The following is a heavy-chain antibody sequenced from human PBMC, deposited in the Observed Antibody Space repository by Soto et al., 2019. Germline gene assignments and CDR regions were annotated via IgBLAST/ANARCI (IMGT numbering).Heavy chain of an antibody. CDR3: ARDGVVEYDFWSGYHHDGMDV. CDR2: IIPIFGTT. J-gene: IGHJ6*02. Sequence: QVQLVQSGAEVKKPGSSVKVTCKASGGTFSSYAISWVRQAPGQGLEWMGGIIPIFGTTNYAQKFQGRVTITADESTSTAYMELSSLTSEDTAVYYCARDGVVEYDFWSGYHHDGMDVWDQGTTVTVSS. V-gene: IGHV1-69*01. CDR1: GGTFSSYA. D-gene: IGHD3-3*01.